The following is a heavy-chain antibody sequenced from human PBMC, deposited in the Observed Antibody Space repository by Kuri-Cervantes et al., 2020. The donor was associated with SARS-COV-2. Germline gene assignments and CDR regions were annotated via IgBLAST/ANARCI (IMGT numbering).Heavy chain of an antibody. Sequence: GESLKISCAASGFTFSSYAMSWVRQAPGKGLEWVSAISGSGGSTYYADSVKGRFTISRDNSKNTLYLQMNSLRAEDTAVYYCARVYATVTTERSIRYFDLWGRGTLVTVSS. D-gene: IGHD4-17*01. V-gene: IGHV3-23*01. CDR3: ARVYATVTTERSIRYFDL. CDR1: GFTFSSYA. J-gene: IGHJ2*01. CDR2: ISGSGGST.